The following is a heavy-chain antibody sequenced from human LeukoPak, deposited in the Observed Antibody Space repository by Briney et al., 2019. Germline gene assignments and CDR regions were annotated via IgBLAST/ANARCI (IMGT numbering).Heavy chain of an antibody. V-gene: IGHV3-23*01. CDR2: ISGSGGKT. D-gene: IGHD3-16*01. J-gene: IGHJ4*02. CDR1: GFTFSSYG. Sequence: GALRLSCAASGFTFSSYGMSWVRQAPGKGLEWVSVISGSGGKTDYADSVKGRFTISRDNSKNTMYLQMNSLRVEDTAEYYCAKDLGYDYVWGEGNLYDYWGQGILVTVSS. CDR3: AKDLGYDYVWGEGNLYDY.